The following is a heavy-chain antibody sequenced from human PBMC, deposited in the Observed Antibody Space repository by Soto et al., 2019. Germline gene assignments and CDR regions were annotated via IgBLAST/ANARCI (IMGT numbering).Heavy chain of an antibody. J-gene: IGHJ4*02. CDR3: AKYMYSGSNCFDY. CDR1: RVFISSYNW. CDR2: TYHSGST. V-gene: IGHV4-4*02. D-gene: IGHD1-26*01. Sequence: LTGVVSRVFISSYNWWTWVRLSPGKGLEWIGDTYHSGSTNYSPSLKSRVSISIDKSKNQSSLKLTSVTAADTAVYYCAKYMYSGSNCFDYWGQGTLVTVSS.